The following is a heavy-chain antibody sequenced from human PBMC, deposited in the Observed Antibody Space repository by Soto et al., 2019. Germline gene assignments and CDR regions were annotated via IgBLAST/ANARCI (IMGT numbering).Heavy chain of an antibody. Sequence: SETLSLTCAFYGGSFSGYYWSWVRQPPGKGLEWIGEINHSGSTNYNPSLKSRVTISVDTSRNQFSLKLSSVTAADTAVFYCARGRQHWLVGKNWFDPWGQGTLVTVSS. D-gene: IGHD6-19*01. CDR3: ARGRQHWLVGKNWFDP. V-gene: IGHV4-34*01. CDR1: GGSFSGYY. CDR2: INHSGST. J-gene: IGHJ5*02.